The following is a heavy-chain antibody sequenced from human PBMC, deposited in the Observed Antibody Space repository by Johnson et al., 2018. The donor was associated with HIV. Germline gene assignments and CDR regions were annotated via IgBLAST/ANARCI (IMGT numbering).Heavy chain of an antibody. Sequence: VQLVESGGGVLRPGGSLRLSCAAYGFTFDDYGMSWVRQAPGRGLEWVSGIYSGGSIYYADSVKGRFILSRDKSKNMLHLQMNSLRVEDTAVYYCAREIRGYSYGSWYAFDIWGRGTMVTVSS. CDR1: GFTFDDYG. J-gene: IGHJ3*02. CDR2: IYSGGSI. CDR3: AREIRGYSYGSWYAFDI. V-gene: IGHV3-53*01. D-gene: IGHD5-18*01.